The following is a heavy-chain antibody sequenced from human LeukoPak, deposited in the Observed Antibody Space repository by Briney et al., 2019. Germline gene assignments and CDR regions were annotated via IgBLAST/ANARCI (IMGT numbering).Heavy chain of an antibody. D-gene: IGHD3-3*02. Sequence: GGSLRLSCAASGFTFNSYAMSWVRQAPGKGLEWVSAISGSGGSTYYADSVKGRFTISRDNAKNTLYLQMNGLRAEDTAVYYCARPLASGPDFWGQGTLVTVSS. J-gene: IGHJ4*02. V-gene: IGHV3-23*01. CDR1: GFTFNSYA. CDR3: ARPLASGPDF. CDR2: ISGSGGST.